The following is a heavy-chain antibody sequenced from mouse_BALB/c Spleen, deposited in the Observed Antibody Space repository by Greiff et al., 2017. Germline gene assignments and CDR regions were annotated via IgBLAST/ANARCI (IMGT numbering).Heavy chain of an antibody. D-gene: IGHD1-2*01. CDR1: GYSITSDYA. CDR3: AREGLLRLHYAMDY. Sequence: VQLKESGPGLVKPSQSLSLTCTVTGYSITSDYAWNWIRQFPGNKLEWMGYISYSGSTSYNPSLKSRISITRDTSKNQFFLQLNSVTTEDTATYYCAREGLLRLHYAMDYWGQGTSVTVSS. V-gene: IGHV3-2*02. CDR2: ISYSGST. J-gene: IGHJ4*01.